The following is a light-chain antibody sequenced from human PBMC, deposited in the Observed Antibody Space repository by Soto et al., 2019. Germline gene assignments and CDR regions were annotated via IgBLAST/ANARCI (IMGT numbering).Light chain of an antibody. V-gene: IGLV1-51*01. CDR3: DSWDNSLSVVL. CDR1: SSNIGSNY. Sequence: QSVLTQPPSVSAAPGQRVTISCSGSSSNIGSNYVSWYQQLPGAAPKLLIYDNNKRPSGIPVRFSGSTSGTSATLAIAGLQTGDEADYYCDSWDNSLSVVLFGGGTKLTVL. J-gene: IGLJ2*01. CDR2: DNN.